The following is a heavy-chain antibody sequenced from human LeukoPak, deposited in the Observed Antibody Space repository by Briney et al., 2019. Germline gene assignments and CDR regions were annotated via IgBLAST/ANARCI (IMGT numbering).Heavy chain of an antibody. J-gene: IGHJ4*02. CDR1: GFTFSDYY. D-gene: IGHD3-3*01. Sequence: PGGSLRPSCAASGFTFSDYYMSWIRQAPGKGLEWVSYISSSGSTIYYADSVKGRFTISRDNAKNSLYVQMNSLRAEDTAVYYCARGVEGGFLEWLPLDYWGQGTLVTVSS. V-gene: IGHV3-11*01. CDR2: ISSSGSTI. CDR3: ARGVEGGFLEWLPLDY.